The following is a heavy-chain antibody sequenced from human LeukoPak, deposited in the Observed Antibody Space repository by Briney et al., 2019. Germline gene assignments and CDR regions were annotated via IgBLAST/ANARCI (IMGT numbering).Heavy chain of an antibody. CDR1: GYTFTGYY. Sequence: ASVKVSCKASGYTFTGYYMHWVRQAPGQGLEWMGWINPNSGGTNYAQKFQGRVTMTRDTSISTAYMELSRLRSDDTAVYYCARGATVTTYHYYYMDVWGKGTTVTVPS. J-gene: IGHJ6*03. CDR2: INPNSGGT. D-gene: IGHD4-11*01. V-gene: IGHV1-2*02. CDR3: ARGATVTTYHYYYMDV.